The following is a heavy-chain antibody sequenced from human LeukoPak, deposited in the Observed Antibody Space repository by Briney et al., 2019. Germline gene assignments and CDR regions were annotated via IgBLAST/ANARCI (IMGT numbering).Heavy chain of an antibody. CDR3: AKDLGAYSLYSAFLL. CDR1: GFIVTSNY. D-gene: IGHD2-15*01. J-gene: IGHJ4*02. V-gene: IGHV3-23*01. Sequence: PGGSLRLSCAASGFIVTSNYMNWVRQAPGKGLEWVSAISGSGGSTYYADSVKGRFTISRDNSKNTLYLQMNSLRAEDTAVYYCAKDLGAYSLYSAFLLGGQGTLVTVSS. CDR2: ISGSGGST.